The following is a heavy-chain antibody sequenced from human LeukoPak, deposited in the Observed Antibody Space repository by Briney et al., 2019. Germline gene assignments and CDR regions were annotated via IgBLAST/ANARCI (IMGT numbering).Heavy chain of an antibody. CDR3: ARGGLPYSSSWYRKAAFDY. V-gene: IGHV3-23*01. CDR1: GFTFSSYG. D-gene: IGHD6-13*01. CDR2: ISGSGGST. J-gene: IGHJ4*02. Sequence: TGGSLRLSCAASGFTFSSYGMSWVRQAPGKGLEWVSAISGSGGSTYYADSVKGRFTISRDNSKNTLYLQMNSLRAEDTAVYYCARGGLPYSSSWYRKAAFDYWGQGTLVTVSS.